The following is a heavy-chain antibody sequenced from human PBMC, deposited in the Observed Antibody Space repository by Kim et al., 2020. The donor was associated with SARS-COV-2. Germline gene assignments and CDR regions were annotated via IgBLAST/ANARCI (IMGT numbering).Heavy chain of an antibody. CDR1: GFTIRREG. CDR3: AKESISKRIGDYYYGMDV. V-gene: IGHV3-30*18. Sequence: GGSLRLSCAASGFTIRREGRKGVRQAPGKGLEWVAVISYDGSNKYYADSVKGRFTISRDNSKNTLYLQMNSLRAEDTAVYYCAKESISKRIGDYYYGMDV. D-gene: IGHD3-16*01. J-gene: IGHJ6*01. CDR2: ISYDGSNK.